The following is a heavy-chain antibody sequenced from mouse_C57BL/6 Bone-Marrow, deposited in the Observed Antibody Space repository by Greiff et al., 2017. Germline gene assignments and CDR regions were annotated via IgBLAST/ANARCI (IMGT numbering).Heavy chain of an antibody. J-gene: IGHJ3*01. CDR3: ARSYYYSNYEWFAY. Sequence: EVKLQESGGGLVQPGGSLKLSCAASGFTFSSYAMSWVRQTPEKRLEWVATISDGGSYTYYPDNVKGRFTISRDNAKNNLYLQMSHLKSEDTAMXYCARSYYYSNYEWFAYWGQGTLVTVSA. D-gene: IGHD2-5*01. V-gene: IGHV5-4*03. CDR2: ISDGGSYT. CDR1: GFTFSSYA.